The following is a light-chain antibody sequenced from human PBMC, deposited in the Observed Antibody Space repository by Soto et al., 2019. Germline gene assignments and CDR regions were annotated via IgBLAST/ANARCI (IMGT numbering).Light chain of an antibody. CDR1: QSVSNSH. CDR3: QQYDRSPL. V-gene: IGKV3-20*01. CDR2: GAS. J-gene: IGKJ4*01. Sequence: EIVLTQSPGTLSLSPGERATLSCRASQSVSNSHLAWYQQKPGQAPRLLIYGASSRATGISDRFSGSGSGKDFTFPISILEPEDFEVFYCQQYDRSPLFGGGTKVEF.